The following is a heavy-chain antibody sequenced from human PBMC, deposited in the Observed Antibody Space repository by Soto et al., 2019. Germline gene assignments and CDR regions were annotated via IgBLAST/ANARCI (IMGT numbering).Heavy chain of an antibody. CDR3: ASDTQYCSGGSCYSHMGYGMDV. V-gene: IGHV1-69*12. Sequence: QVQLVQSGAEVKKPGSSVKVSCKASGGTFSSYAISWVRQAPGQGLEWMGGIIPIFGTANYAQKFQGRVTLTGAESTSXXYXEXXSLRSEDTALYYCASDTQYCSGGSCYSHMGYGMDVWGQGTTVTVSS. J-gene: IGHJ6*02. D-gene: IGHD2-15*01. CDR1: GGTFSSYA. CDR2: IIPIFGTA.